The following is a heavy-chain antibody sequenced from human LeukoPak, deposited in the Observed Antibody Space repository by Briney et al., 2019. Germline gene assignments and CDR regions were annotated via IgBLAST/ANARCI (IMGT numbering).Heavy chain of an antibody. CDR3: ARDGEDYYGSGSLDY. D-gene: IGHD3-10*01. Sequence: QSGGSLRLSCTASGFTLGSHDMHWVRQIPGQGLEWVAAVSSGFHAFFADSVQGRFTVSREDARNSLYLQMNSLRAEDTAVYYCARDGEDYYGSGSLDYWGQGTLVTVSS. CDR2: VSSGFHA. CDR1: GFTLGSHD. J-gene: IGHJ4*02. V-gene: IGHV3-13*01.